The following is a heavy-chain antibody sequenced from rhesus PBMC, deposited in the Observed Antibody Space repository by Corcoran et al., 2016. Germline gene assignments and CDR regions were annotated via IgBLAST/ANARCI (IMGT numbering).Heavy chain of an antibody. D-gene: IGHD3-9*01. Sequence: QVKLPQWGEGLVKPSETLSLTCAVYGGSISGYDYWCWIRPAPGKGLEWIGNIDGNSASTNYNPSLKNRVTISKDTSKNQFSLKLSSVTAADTAVYYCAREPGWWYFDLWGPGTPITISS. CDR2: IDGNSAST. J-gene: IGHJ2*01. CDR1: GGSISGYDY. V-gene: IGHV4-73*01. CDR3: AREPGWWYFDL.